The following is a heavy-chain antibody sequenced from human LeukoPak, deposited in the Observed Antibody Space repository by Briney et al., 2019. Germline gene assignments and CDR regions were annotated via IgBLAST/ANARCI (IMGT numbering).Heavy chain of an antibody. CDR2: IKQDGSEK. CDR1: GFTFSSYW. V-gene: IGHV3-7*01. CDR3: ARDNVLGRDYYYYYMDV. D-gene: IGHD3-16*01. Sequence: GGSLRLSCAASGFTFSSYWMSWVRRAPGKGLEWVANIKQDGSEKYYVDSVKGRFTISRDNAKNSLYLQMNSLRAEDTAVYYCARDNVLGRDYYYYYMDVWGKGTTVTVSS. J-gene: IGHJ6*03.